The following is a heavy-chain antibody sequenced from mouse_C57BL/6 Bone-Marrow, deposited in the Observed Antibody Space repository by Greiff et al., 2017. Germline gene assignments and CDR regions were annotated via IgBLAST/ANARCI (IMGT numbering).Heavy chain of an antibody. CDR2: INPSSGYT. CDR3: ARGRLIYYDSPAWFAY. V-gene: IGHV1-7*01. CDR1: GYTFTSYW. Sequence: QVQLQQSGAELAKPGASVKLSCKASGYTFTSYWMHWVKQRPGQGLEWIGYINPSSGYTKYNQKFKDKATLTADKSSSTAYMQLSSLTYEDSAVYYCARGRLIYYDSPAWFAYWGQGTLVTVSA. J-gene: IGHJ3*01. D-gene: IGHD2-4*01.